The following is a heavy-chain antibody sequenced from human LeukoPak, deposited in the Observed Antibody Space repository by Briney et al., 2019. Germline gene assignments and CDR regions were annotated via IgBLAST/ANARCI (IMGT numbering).Heavy chain of an antibody. V-gene: IGHV4-31*03. J-gene: IGHJ4*02. CDR1: GGSISSGGDC. D-gene: IGHD2-2*01. CDR2: IYYSGRT. CDR3: ARDLGRPLVVAAAI. Sequence: PSETLSLTCTVAGGSISSGGDCWSWIRQHPGKGLEWIAYIYYSGRTYYNPALKSRVTISVDTSKNQFSLKLSSVTAADTAVYYCARDLGRPLVVAAAIWGQGTLVTVSS.